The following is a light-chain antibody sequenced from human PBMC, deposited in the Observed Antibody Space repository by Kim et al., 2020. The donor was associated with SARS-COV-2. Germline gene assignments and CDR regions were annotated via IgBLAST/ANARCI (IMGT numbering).Light chain of an antibody. CDR3: QQYNSYPWT. J-gene: IGKJ1*01. CDR2: KAS. V-gene: IGKV1-5*03. CDR1: QSISSW. Sequence: ASVGDRVTITCRASQSISSWLAWYQQKPGKAPKLLIYKASSLESGVPSRFSGSGSGTDFTLTISSLQPDDFATYYCQQYNSYPWTFGQGTKVDIK.